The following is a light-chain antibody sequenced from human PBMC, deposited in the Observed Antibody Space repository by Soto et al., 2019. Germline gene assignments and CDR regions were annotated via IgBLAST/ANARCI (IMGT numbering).Light chain of an antibody. CDR3: QQRSNWPPGIT. V-gene: IGKV3-11*01. CDR2: DAS. Sequence: EIVLTQSPATLSLSPGERATLSCRASQCFSSYLAWYQQKPGQAPRLLIYDASNRATGIPARFSGSGSGTDFTLTISSLEPEDFAVYYCQQRSNWPPGITVGQGTRLEIK. CDR1: QCFSSY. J-gene: IGKJ5*01.